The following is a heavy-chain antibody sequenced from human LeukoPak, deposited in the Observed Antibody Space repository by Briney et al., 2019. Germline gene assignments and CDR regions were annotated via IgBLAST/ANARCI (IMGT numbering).Heavy chain of an antibody. CDR1: GFTFSSYA. V-gene: IGHV3-23*01. D-gene: IGHD3-10*01. CDR3: AKRLLLWCGEGPNWFDP. Sequence: GGSLRLSCAASGFTFSSYAMSWVRQAPGKGLEWVSAISGSGGSTYYADSVKGRFTISRDNSKNTLYLQMNSLRAEDTAVYYCAKRLLLWCGEGPNWFDPWGQGTLVTVSS. J-gene: IGHJ5*02. CDR2: ISGSGGST.